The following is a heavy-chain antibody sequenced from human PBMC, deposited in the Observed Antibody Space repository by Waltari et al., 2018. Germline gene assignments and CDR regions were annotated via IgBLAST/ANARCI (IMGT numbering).Heavy chain of an antibody. J-gene: IGHJ6*03. D-gene: IGHD1-26*01. CDR3: ARDLDELSYYMDV. V-gene: IGHV3-21*01. CDR1: GFTFSSYS. CDR2: ISSSSSYI. Sequence: EVQLVESGGGLVKPGGSLRLSCAASGFTFSSYSMNWVRQAPGKGLEWVSSISSSSSYIYDADSVKGRFTISRDNAKNSLYLQMNSLRAEDTAVYYCARDLDELSYYMDVWGKGTTVTISS.